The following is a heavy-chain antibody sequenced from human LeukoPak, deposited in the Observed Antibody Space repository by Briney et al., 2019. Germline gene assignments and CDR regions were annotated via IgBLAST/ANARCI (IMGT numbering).Heavy chain of an antibody. CDR1: GFSFSSYW. CDR2: IKQDGSEK. J-gene: IGHJ4*02. CDR3: ARDLLQLVEFSDC. Sequence: WGSLRHSYAASGFSFSSYWMSWVRQAPGKGLEWVANIKQDGSEKYFVDSVKGRFTISRDNAKNSLFLQMNSLRAEDTAVYYCARDLLQLVEFSDCWGQGTLVTVSS. V-gene: IGHV3-7*01. D-gene: IGHD6-6*01.